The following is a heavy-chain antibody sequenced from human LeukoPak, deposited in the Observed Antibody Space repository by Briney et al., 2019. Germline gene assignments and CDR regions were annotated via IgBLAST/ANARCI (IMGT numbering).Heavy chain of an antibody. V-gene: IGHV3-23*01. CDR2: ISGSGGIT. D-gene: IGHD5-18*01. CDR1: GFTFSSYA. J-gene: IGHJ4*02. CDR3: AKNSWIQQLLGDYFDY. Sequence: GGSLRLSCAASGFTFSSYAMSWVRQAPGKGLEWVSAISGSGGITYYADSVKGRFTISRDNSKNTLYLQMNSLRAEDTAVYYCAKNSWIQQLLGDYFDYWGQGTLVTVSS.